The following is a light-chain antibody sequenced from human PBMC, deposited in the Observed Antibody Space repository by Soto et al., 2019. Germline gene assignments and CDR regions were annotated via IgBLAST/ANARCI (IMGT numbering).Light chain of an antibody. CDR1: SSDVANYDY. CDR3: TSYTSDNTHA. Sequence: QSVLTQPASVSGSPGQSITISCTGSSSDVANYDYVSWYQHHPGKAPKLMIYEVSNRPSGVSNRFSGSKSGNTASLTISGLQAEDEADYYCTSYTSDNTHAFGTGTKVTVL. CDR2: EVS. J-gene: IGLJ1*01. V-gene: IGLV2-14*01.